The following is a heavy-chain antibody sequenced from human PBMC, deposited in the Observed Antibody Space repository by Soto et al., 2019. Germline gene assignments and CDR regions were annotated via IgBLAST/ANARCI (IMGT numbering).Heavy chain of an antibody. J-gene: IGHJ6*02. CDR3: FLTDIVVVPAAVNPTTVSRDYGMDV. V-gene: IGHV3-30*03. CDR1: GFTFSSYG. CDR2: ISYDGSNK. D-gene: IGHD2-2*01. Sequence: SGGSLRLSCAASGFTFSSYGMHWVRQAPGKGLEWVAVISYDGSNKYYADSVKGRFTISRDNSKNTLYLQMNSLRAEDTAVYYCFLTDIVVVPAAVNPTTVSRDYGMDVWGQGTTVTVSS.